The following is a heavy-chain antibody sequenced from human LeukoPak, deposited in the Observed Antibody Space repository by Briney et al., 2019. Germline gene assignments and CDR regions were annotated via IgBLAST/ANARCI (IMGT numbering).Heavy chain of an antibody. CDR2: VYYSGTT. D-gene: IGHD3-16*01. CDR3: ARDHGVWGSQNLMDV. CDR1: GGSIITGSYY. V-gene: IGHV4-39*07. Sequence: MPSETLSLTCAVSGGSIITGSYYWGWIRQPPGKGLEWIGSVYYSGTTYYNPSLKSRVTISIDTSKNQFSLKLSSVTAADTAVYYCARDHGVWGSQNLMDVWGQGTTVTVSS. J-gene: IGHJ6*02.